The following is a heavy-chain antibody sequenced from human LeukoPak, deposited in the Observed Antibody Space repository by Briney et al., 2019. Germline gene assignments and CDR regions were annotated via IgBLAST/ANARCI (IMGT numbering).Heavy chain of an antibody. CDR1: GGSFSGYY. Sequence: SSETLSLTCAVYGGSFSGYYWSWIRQPPGKGLEWIGEINHSGSTNYNPSLKSRVTISVDTSKNQFSLKLSSVTAADTAVYYCARGRHYYDSSGYYYDPWGQGTLVTVSS. CDR3: ARGRHYYDSSGYYYDP. CDR2: INHSGST. J-gene: IGHJ5*02. V-gene: IGHV4-34*01. D-gene: IGHD3-22*01.